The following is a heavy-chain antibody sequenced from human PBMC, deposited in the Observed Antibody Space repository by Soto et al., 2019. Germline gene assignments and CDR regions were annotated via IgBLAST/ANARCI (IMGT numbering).Heavy chain of an antibody. J-gene: IGHJ4*02. CDR3: ARDSPGYCTNGVCYTYYFDY. D-gene: IGHD2-8*01. CDR2: ISYDGSNK. V-gene: IGHV3-30-3*01. CDR1: GFTFSSYA. Sequence: GSLRLSCAASGFTFSSYAMHWVRQAPGKGLEWVAVISYDGSNKYYADSVKGRFTISRDNSKNTLYLQMNSLRAEDTAVYYCARDSPGYCTNGVCYTYYFDYWGQGTLVTVSS.